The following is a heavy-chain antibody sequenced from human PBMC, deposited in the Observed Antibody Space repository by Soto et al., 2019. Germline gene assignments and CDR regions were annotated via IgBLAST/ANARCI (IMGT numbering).Heavy chain of an antibody. Sequence: HPGGSLRLSCAASGFTFSSYAMSWVRQAPGKGLEWVSAISGSGGSTYYADSVKGRFTISRDNSKNTLYLQMNSLRAEDTAVYYCAKVPNAGDSSGPSALDYWGQGTLVTVSS. D-gene: IGHD3-22*01. V-gene: IGHV3-23*01. CDR2: ISGSGGST. J-gene: IGHJ4*02. CDR3: AKVPNAGDSSGPSALDY. CDR1: GFTFSSYA.